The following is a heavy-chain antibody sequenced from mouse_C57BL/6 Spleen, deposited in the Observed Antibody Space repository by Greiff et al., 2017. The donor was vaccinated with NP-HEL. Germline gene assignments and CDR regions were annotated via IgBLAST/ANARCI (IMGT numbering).Heavy chain of an antibody. D-gene: IGHD1-1*01. Sequence: VQLQQSGAELVRPGASVKLSCTASGFNIKDDYMHWVKQRPEQGLEWIGWIDPENGDTEYASKFQGKATIPADTSSNTAYLQLSSLTSEDTAVYYCTTGTTVEDAMDYWGQGTSVTVSS. J-gene: IGHJ4*01. CDR2: IDPENGDT. CDR3: TTGTTVEDAMDY. CDR1: GFNIKDDY. V-gene: IGHV14-4*01.